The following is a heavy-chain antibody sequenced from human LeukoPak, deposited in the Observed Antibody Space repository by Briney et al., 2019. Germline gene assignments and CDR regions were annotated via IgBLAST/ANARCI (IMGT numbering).Heavy chain of an antibody. CDR3: AKKVGSYGSSPFDY. CDR1: GFTFSSYA. CDR2: ISGSGGST. Sequence: PGGSLRLSCAASGFTFSSYAMSWVRQAPGKGLEWVSGISGSGGSTYYADSVKGRFTISRDNSKNTLYLQMNSLRAEDTAVYYCAKKVGSYGSSPFDYWGQGTLVTVSS. D-gene: IGHD5-18*01. J-gene: IGHJ4*02. V-gene: IGHV3-23*01.